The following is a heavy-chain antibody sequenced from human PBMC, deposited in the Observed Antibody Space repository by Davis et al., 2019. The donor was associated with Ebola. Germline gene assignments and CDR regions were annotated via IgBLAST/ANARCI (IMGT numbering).Heavy chain of an antibody. D-gene: IGHD6-6*01. CDR2: ISYDGSNK. CDR3: ARVLAARPWYFDL. V-gene: IGHV3-30*04. Sequence: GESLKISCAASGFTFSNSAMHWVRQAPGKGLEWVAVISYDGSNKYYADSVKGRFTISRDNSKNTLYLQMNSLRAEDTAVYYCARVLAARPWYFDLWGRGTLVTVSS. J-gene: IGHJ2*01. CDR1: GFTFSNSA.